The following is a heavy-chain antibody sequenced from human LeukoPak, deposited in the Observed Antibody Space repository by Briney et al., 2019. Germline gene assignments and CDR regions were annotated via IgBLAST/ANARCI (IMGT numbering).Heavy chain of an antibody. CDR2: IWYDGSNK. CDR1: GFTFSSYG. J-gene: IGHJ6*02. V-gene: IGHV3-33*01. CDR3: ARDPVVYDSSGSRASYYYYYGMDV. D-gene: IGHD3-22*01. Sequence: GGSLRLSCAASGFTFSSYGMHWVRQAPGKGLEWVAVIWYDGSNKYYADSVKGRFTISRDNSKNTLYLQMNSLRAEGTAVYYCARDPVVYDSSGSRASYYYYYGMDVWGQGTTVTVSS.